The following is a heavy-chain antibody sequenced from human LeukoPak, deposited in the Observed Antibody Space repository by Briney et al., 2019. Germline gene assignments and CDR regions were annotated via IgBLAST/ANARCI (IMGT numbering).Heavy chain of an antibody. V-gene: IGHV1-46*01. CDR3: ARFDPGVHPGDY. D-gene: IGHD3-10*01. Sequence: ASVKVSCKASGGTFSSYAVSWVRQAPGQGLEWMGIINPSGGSTSYAQKFQGRVTMTRDTSTSTVYMELSSLRSEDTAVYYCARFDPGVHPGDYWGQGTLVTVSS. J-gene: IGHJ4*02. CDR2: INPSGGST. CDR1: GGTFSSYA.